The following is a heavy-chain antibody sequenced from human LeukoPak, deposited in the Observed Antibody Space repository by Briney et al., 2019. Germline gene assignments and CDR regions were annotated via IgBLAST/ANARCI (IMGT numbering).Heavy chain of an antibody. CDR2: ISSSSSYI. V-gene: IGHV3-21*01. D-gene: IGHD3-10*01. CDR1: GGSISSYY. Sequence: ETLSLTCTVSGGSISSYYWSWIRQPPGKGLEWVSSISSSSSYIYYADSVKGRFTISRDNAKNSLYLQMNSLRAEDTAVYYCARDDRLLWFGELLVGRAFDIWGQGTMVTVSS. J-gene: IGHJ3*02. CDR3: ARDDRLLWFGELLVGRAFDI.